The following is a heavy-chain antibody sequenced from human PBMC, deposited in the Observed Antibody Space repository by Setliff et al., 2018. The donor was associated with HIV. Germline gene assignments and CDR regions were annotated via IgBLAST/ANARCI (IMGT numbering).Heavy chain of an antibody. Sequence: PGGSLRLSCAASGFTFSSYAMSWVRQAPGKGLEWVSAISGSGGSTYYADSVKGRFTISRDNSKNTLYLQMNSLRAEDTAVYYCAKDQDYVWGSYRYAPFDYWGQGTLVTVSS. V-gene: IGHV3-23*01. CDR2: ISGSGGST. CDR1: GFTFSSYA. J-gene: IGHJ4*02. D-gene: IGHD3-16*02. CDR3: AKDQDYVWGSYRYAPFDY.